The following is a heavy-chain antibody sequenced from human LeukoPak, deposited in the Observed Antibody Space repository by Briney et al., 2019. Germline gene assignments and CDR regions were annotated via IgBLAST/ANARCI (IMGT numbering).Heavy chain of an antibody. CDR3: ARGVGSSLNAFDI. CDR2: IKAGGGGK. J-gene: IGHJ3*02. D-gene: IGHD1-26*01. V-gene: IGHV3-7*01. Sequence: PGGSLRLSCAASGFTFTASWMSWVRQAPGKGLEWVSNIKAGGGGKYYVDSVKGRFTISRDTARSSLYLQRSSLGADDTALYYCARGVGSSLNAFDIWGQGTMVTVSS. CDR1: GFTFTASW.